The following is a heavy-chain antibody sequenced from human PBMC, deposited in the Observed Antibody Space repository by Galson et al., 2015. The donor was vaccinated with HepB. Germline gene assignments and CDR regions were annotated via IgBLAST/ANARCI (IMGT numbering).Heavy chain of an antibody. V-gene: IGHV3-21*01. J-gene: IGHJ4*02. Sequence: SLRLSCAASGFTFSSYSMNWVRQAPGKGLEWVSSISSSSSYIYYADSVKGRFTISRDNAKNSLYLQMNSLRAEDTAVYYCARARYSSGWYFDYWGQGTLVTVSS. CDR3: ARARYSSGWYFDY. CDR1: GFTFSSYS. D-gene: IGHD6-19*01. CDR2: ISSSSSYI.